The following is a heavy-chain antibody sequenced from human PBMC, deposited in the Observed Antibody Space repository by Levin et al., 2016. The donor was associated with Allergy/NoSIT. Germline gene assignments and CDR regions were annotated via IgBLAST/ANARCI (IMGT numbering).Heavy chain of an antibody. CDR1: GYSFTSYW. J-gene: IGHJ5*02. D-gene: IGHD2-2*01. CDR3: ARLIRGNELGYCSSTSCYWFDP. Sequence: SLKISCKGSGYSFTSYWISWVRQMPGKGLEWMGRIDPSDSYTNYSPSFQGHVTISADKSISTAYLQWSSLKASDTAMYYCARLIRGNELGYCSSTSCYWFDPWGQGTLVTVSS. CDR2: IDPSDSYT. V-gene: IGHV5-10-1*01.